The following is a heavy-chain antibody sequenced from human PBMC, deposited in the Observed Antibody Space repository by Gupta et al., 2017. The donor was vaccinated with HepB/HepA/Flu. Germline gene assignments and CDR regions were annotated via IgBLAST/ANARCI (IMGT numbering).Heavy chain of an antibody. V-gene: IGHV4-59*01. CDR1: GGSISSYY. CDR3: ARTYNFHQRYYYMDV. J-gene: IGHJ6*03. CDR2: IYYSGST. D-gene: IGHD1-1*01. Sequence: QVQLQESGPGLVKPSETLSLTCTVSGGSISSYYWSWIRQPPGKGLEWIGCIYYSGSTNYNPSLKSRVTISVDTSKNQFSLRLNSVTAADTAVYYCARTYNFHQRYYYMDVWGKGTTVTVSS.